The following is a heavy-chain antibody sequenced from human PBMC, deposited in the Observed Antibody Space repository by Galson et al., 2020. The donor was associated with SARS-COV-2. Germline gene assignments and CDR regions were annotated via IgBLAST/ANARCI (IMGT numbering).Heavy chain of an antibody. CDR3: ARDSNTRGWYVGSTMDV. CDR2: TSYDGTNK. J-gene: IGHJ6*02. CDR1: GFTFSSHT. V-gene: IGHV3-30*04. D-gene: IGHD6-19*01. Sequence: GGSLRLSCAASGFTFSSHTMHWVRQAPGKGLEWVALTSYDGTNKYHADSVKGRFNISRDNSKNTLYLQMNSLTAEDTAVYYCARDSNTRGWYVGSTMDVWGQGTTVTVSS.